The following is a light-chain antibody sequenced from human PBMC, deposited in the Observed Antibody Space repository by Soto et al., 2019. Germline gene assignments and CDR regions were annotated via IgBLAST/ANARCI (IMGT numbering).Light chain of an antibody. V-gene: IGKV1D-16*01. CDR2: AST. CDR1: QGISRS. Sequence: DIQMTQSPSSLSAYVGDRFTITCRASQGISRSLAWYQQKAEKAPKSLIYASTSLQSGVPSRFSGSGSGTEFTLTISSLQPDDFATYYCQQLNTYPITFGQGTRLEI. J-gene: IGKJ5*01. CDR3: QQLNTYPIT.